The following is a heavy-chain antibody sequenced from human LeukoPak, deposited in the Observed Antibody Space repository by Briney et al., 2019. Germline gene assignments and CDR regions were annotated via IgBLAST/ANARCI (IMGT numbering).Heavy chain of an antibody. J-gene: IGHJ4*02. CDR1: GGSISSGGYY. V-gene: IGHV4-61*08. CDR2: IYYSGST. D-gene: IGHD4-17*01. CDR3: ARGLRNYGVFDY. Sequence: SQTLSLTCAVSGGSISSGGYYWSWIRQPPGKELEWIGYIYYSGSTNYNPSLKSRVTISVDTSKNQFSLKLSSVTAADTAVYYCARGLRNYGVFDYWGQGTLVTVSS.